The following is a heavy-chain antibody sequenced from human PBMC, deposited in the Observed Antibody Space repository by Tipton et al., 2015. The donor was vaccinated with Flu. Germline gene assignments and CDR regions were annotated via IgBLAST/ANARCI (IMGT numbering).Heavy chain of an antibody. CDR3: AGWTDYVWGNYRTFDY. CDR1: GDSISSGGYF. V-gene: IGHV4-61*08. D-gene: IGHD3-16*02. Sequence: TLFLTCNVSGDSISSGGYFWSWIRQPPGKGLEWIGYIYHTGSTDHNPSLKSRVTISVDTSKSQFSLKLTSVTAADTAVYYCAGWTDYVWGNYRTFDYWGQGTLVTVSS. CDR2: IYHTGST. J-gene: IGHJ4*02.